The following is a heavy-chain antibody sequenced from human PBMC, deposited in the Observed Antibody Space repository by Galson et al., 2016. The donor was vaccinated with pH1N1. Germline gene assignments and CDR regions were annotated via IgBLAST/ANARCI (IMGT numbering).Heavy chain of an antibody. D-gene: IGHD6-19*01. CDR1: GFTFNKYS. Sequence: SLRLSCAASGFTFNKYSMHWVRQAPGKGLEWVAYIRHDESIEKYAESVKGRFTISRDSSKNTLSLQMNSLRLEDMAVYYCVKDYSGWPEKGGFNFWGQGTLVTVS. CDR3: VKDYSGWPEKGGFNF. CDR2: IRHDESIE. J-gene: IGHJ4*02. V-gene: IGHV3-30*02.